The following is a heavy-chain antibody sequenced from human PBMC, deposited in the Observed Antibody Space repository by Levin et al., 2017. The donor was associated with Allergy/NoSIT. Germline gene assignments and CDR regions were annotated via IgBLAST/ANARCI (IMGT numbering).Heavy chain of an antibody. CDR2: IWYDGSNK. CDR1: GFTFSSYG. V-gene: IGHV3-33*01. CDR3: ARDLAGSGVGDAFDI. Sequence: GGSLRLSCAASGFTFSSYGMHWVRQAPGKGLEWVAVIWYDGSNKYYADSVKGRFTISRDNSKNTLYLQMNSLRAEDTAVYYCARDLAGSGVGDAFDIWGQGTMVTVSS. J-gene: IGHJ3*02. D-gene: IGHD3-10*01.